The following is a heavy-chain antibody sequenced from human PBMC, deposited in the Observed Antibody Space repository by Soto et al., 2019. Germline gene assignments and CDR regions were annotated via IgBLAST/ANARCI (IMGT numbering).Heavy chain of an antibody. V-gene: IGHV3-23*01. CDR2: LSGSGGYT. J-gene: IGHJ4*02. D-gene: IGHD3-3*01. CDR3: AEDGDPHYNFWSGYSDY. CDR1: GFTFRSYA. Sequence: GGSLRLSCAASGFTFRSYAMSWVRQAPGKGLEWVSALSGSGGYTFYADSVKGRFIISRDNSKNTLYLQMNSLTAEDTAVYFCAEDGDPHYNFWSGYSDYWGQGTLVTVSS.